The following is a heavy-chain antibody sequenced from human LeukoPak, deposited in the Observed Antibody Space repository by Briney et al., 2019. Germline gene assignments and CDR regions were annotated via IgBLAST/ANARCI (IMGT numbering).Heavy chain of an antibody. D-gene: IGHD3-10*01. Sequence: PSETLSLTCTVSGGSISSYYWSWIRQPPGKGLEWIGYIYYSGSTNYNPSLKSRVTISVDTSKNQFSLKLSSVTAADTAVYYCARVYGSGSYPYYYYGMDVWGQGTTVTVSS. CDR3: ARVYGSGSYPYYYYGMDV. CDR1: GGSISSYY. J-gene: IGHJ6*02. V-gene: IGHV4-59*08. CDR2: IYYSGST.